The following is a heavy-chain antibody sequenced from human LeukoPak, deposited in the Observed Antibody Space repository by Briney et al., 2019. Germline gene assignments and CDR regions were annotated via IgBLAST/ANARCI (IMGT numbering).Heavy chain of an antibody. CDR1: GYTFTGYY. V-gene: IGHV1-2*02. CDR3: ARVASRYSSGWRSVYYFDY. J-gene: IGHJ4*02. CDR2: INPNSGGT. D-gene: IGHD6-19*01. Sequence: ASVKVSCKASGYTFTGYYMHWVRQAPGQGLEWMGWINPNSGGTNYAQKFQGRVTMTRDMSISTAYMELSRLRSDDTAVYYCARVASRYSSGWRSVYYFDYWGQGTLVTVSS.